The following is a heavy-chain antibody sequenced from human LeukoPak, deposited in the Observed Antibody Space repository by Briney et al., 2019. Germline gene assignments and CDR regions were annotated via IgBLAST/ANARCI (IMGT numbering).Heavy chain of an antibody. CDR3: ARGGTYYYDSSGYAFDI. V-gene: IGHV1-69*05. CDR1: GGTFSSYA. Sequence: SVKVSCKASGGTFSSYAISWVRQAPGQGLEWMGGIIPIFGTANYAQKFQGRVTITTDEFTSTAYMELSSLRSEDTAVYYCARGGTYYYDSSGYAFDIWGQGTMVTVSS. CDR2: IIPIFGTA. D-gene: IGHD3-22*01. J-gene: IGHJ3*02.